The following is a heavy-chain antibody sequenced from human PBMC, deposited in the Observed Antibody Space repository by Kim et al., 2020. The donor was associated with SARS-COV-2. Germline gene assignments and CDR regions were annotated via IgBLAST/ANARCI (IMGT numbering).Heavy chain of an antibody. CDR3: ARDVKPRDTAMDPYYYYYGMDV. CDR2: IYYSGST. V-gene: IGHV4-59*01. Sequence: SETLSLTCTVSGGSISSYYWSWIRQPPGKGLEWIGYIYYSGSTNYNPSLKSRVTISVDTSKNQFSLKLSSVTAADTAVYYCARDVKPRDTAMDPYYYYYGMDVWGQGTTVTGSS. D-gene: IGHD5-18*01. J-gene: IGHJ6*02. CDR1: GGSISSYY.